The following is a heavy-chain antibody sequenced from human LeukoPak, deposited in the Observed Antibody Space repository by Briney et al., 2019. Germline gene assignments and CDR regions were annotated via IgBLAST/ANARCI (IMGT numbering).Heavy chain of an antibody. CDR1: GYSFTSYW. J-gene: IGHJ3*02. CDR3: AAMGYFDWLPRRFNAFDI. CDR2: IYPGDSDT. V-gene: IGHV5-51*01. Sequence: GESLKISCKGSGYSFTSYWIGWVRQMPGKGLEWMGIIYPGDSDTRYSPSFQGQVTISADKSISTAYLQWSSLKASDTAMYYCAAMGYFDWLPRRFNAFDIWGQGTMVTVSS. D-gene: IGHD3-9*01.